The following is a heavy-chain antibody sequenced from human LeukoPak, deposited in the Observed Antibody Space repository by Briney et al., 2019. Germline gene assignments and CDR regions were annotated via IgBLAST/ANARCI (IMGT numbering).Heavy chain of an antibody. Sequence: SETLSLTCTVSGYSISSGYYWGWIRQPPGKGLEWIGSIYHSGSTYYNPSLKSRVTISVDTSKNQFSLKLGSVTAADTAVYYCARMGPYSSSSWYYYYYMDVWGKGTTVTVSS. CDR1: GYSISSGYY. CDR3: ARMGPYSSSSWYYYYYMDV. J-gene: IGHJ6*03. CDR2: IYHSGST. D-gene: IGHD6-6*01. V-gene: IGHV4-38-2*02.